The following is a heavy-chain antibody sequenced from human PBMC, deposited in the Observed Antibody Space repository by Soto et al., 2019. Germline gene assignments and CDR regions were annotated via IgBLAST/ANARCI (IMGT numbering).Heavy chain of an antibody. J-gene: IGHJ6*02. CDR3: ARGGIAVAGAGRINYFGVDV. CDR1: GFTFSSYW. D-gene: IGHD6-19*01. CDR2: INRDGGTT. V-gene: IGHV3-74*02. Sequence: EVQLVESGGGLVQPGGSLRLSCAASGFTFSSYWMHWVRQDPGKGLVWVSRINRDGGTTTYADSVKGRFTVSRDNAKNTLYLQMNSLRAEDTAVYYCARGGIAVAGAGRINYFGVDVWGQGTTVIVSS.